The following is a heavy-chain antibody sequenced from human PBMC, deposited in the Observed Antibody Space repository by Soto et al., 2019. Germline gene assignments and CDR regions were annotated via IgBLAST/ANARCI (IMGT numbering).Heavy chain of an antibody. CDR3: ARDRASSSWYEGDAFDI. Sequence: QVQLVESGGGVVQPGRSLRLSCAASGFTFSSYGMHWVRQAPGKGLEWVAVIWYDGSNKYYADSVKGRFTISRDNSKNXPYLQMNSLRAEDTGVYYCARDRASSSWYEGDAFDIWGQGTMVTVSS. D-gene: IGHD6-13*01. CDR1: GFTFSSYG. J-gene: IGHJ3*02. V-gene: IGHV3-33*01. CDR2: IWYDGSNK.